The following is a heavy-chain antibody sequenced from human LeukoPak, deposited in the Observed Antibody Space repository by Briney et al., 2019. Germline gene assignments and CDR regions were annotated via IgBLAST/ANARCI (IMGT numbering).Heavy chain of an antibody. J-gene: IGHJ6*03. D-gene: IGHD3-3*01. CDR3: ARVGTYYDFWSGYYRYYYYMDV. CDR1: GGSISSYY. CDR2: IYYSGST. V-gene: IGHV4-59*01. Sequence: SEILSLTCTVSGGSISSYYWSWIRQPPGKGLEWIGYIYYSGSTNYNPSLKSRVTISVDTSKNQFSLKLSSVTAADTAVYYCARVGTYYDFWSGYYRYYYYMDVWGKGTTVTVSS.